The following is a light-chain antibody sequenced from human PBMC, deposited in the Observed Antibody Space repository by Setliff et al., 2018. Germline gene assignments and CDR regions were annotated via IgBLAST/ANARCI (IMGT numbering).Light chain of an antibody. CDR3: SSYAGSNNFPYV. J-gene: IGLJ1*01. Sequence: QSALTQPPSASGSPGQSVTISCTGTSSDVGGYNYVSWYQQHPGKAPKLMIYEVSKRPSGVPDRFSGSKSGNTASLTASGLQAEDEADYYCSSYAGSNNFPYVFGTGTKGTVL. CDR1: SSDVGGYNY. CDR2: EVS. V-gene: IGLV2-8*01.